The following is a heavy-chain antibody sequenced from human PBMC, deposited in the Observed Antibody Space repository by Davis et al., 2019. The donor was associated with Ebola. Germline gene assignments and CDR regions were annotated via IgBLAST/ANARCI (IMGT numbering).Heavy chain of an antibody. V-gene: IGHV3-48*02. CDR2: ISSSSSTI. CDR1: GFTFSSYS. CDR3: ARAGRDLVRYFDWLTRFDY. J-gene: IGHJ4*02. Sequence: PGGSLRLSCAASGFTFSSYSMNWVRQAPGKGLEWVSYISSSSSTIYYADSVKGRFTISRDNAKNSLYLQMNSLRDEDTAVYYCARAGRDLVRYFDWLTRFDYWGQGTLVTVSS. D-gene: IGHD3-9*01.